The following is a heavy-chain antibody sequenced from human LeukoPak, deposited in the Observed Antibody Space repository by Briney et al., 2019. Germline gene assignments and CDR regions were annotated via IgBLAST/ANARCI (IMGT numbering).Heavy chain of an antibody. CDR2: IKSDGST. V-gene: IGHV3-74*01. Sequence: GGSLRLSCAASGFTFSSYWMHGVRQAAGKGLVWVSRIKSDGSTNYADSVKARFTISRDNAKNTLSLQMNSLRAEDTGVYYCARAPSEIGGYYPEYFRHWGQGTLVTVSS. CDR3: ARAPSEIGGYYPEYFRH. D-gene: IGHD3-22*01. CDR1: GFTFSSYW. J-gene: IGHJ1*01.